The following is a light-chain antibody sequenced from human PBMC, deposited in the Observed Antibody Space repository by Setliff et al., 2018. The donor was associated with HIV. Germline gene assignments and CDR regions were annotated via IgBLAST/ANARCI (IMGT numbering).Light chain of an antibody. CDR3: SSYAGSNNMI. CDR2: EVN. J-gene: IGLJ2*01. V-gene: IGLV2-8*01. Sequence: QSALTQPPSASGSPGQSVTISCTGTSSDVGGYNYVSWYQQHPGKAPQVMIYEVNKRPSGVPDRFSGSKSGNTASRTVSGLQADDEADYYCSSYAGSNNMIFGGGTKVTVL. CDR1: SSDVGGYNY.